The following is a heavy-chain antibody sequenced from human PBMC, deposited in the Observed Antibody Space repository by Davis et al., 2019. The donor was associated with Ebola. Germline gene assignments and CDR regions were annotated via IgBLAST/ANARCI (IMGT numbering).Heavy chain of an antibody. Sequence: PGGSLRLSCAASTFTVSTNYMTWVRQAPGKGLEWVSIIYSGGSTFYADSVMGRFTISRDNSKNTLYLQMNSLRAEDTAVYYCARGVGTDYDFWSGPNWFDPWGQGTLVTVSS. CDR2: IYSGGST. D-gene: IGHD3-3*01. CDR1: TFTVSTNY. V-gene: IGHV3-53*01. J-gene: IGHJ5*02. CDR3: ARGVGTDYDFWSGPNWFDP.